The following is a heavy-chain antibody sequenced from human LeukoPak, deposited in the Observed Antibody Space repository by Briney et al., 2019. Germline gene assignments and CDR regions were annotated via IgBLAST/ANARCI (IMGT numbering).Heavy chain of an antibody. CDR2: ISAYNGNT. CDR3: TRATEWFGVNVDY. D-gene: IGHD3-10*01. V-gene: IGHV1-18*01. J-gene: IGHJ4*02. CDR1: GYTYTGYG. Sequence: GSVKVSCKAAGYTYTGYGINWVRQAPGQGLEWMGWISAYNGNTKYAQKLQGRVTMTTDTSTSTDPMELRSMRTADTDMYFYTRATEWFGVNVDYCGQGTVVLVSS.